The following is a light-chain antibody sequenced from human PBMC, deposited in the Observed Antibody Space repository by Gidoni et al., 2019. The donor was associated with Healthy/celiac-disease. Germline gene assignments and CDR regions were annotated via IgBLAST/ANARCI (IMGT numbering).Light chain of an antibody. CDR1: QGISSY. V-gene: IGKV1-9*01. CDR3: QQLNSYPPYT. J-gene: IGKJ2*01. Sequence: DLQLTQSPSFLSASVGDRVTITCRASQGISSYLAWYQQKPGNAPKLLIYAATTLQSGVPSRFRGSGSGTEFTLTISSLQPEDFATYYCQQLNSYPPYTFGQGTKLEIK. CDR2: AAT.